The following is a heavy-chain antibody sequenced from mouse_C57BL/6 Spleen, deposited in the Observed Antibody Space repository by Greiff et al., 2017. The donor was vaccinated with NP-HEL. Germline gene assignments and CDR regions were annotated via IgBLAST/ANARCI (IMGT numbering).Heavy chain of an antibody. V-gene: IGHV3-1*01. Sequence: EVKVEESGPGMVKPSQSLSLTCTVTGYSITSGYDWHWIRHFPGNKLEWMGYISYSGSTNYNPSLKSRISITHDTSKNHFFLKLNSVTTEDTATYYWARADDYDVGSFAYWGQGTLVTVSA. CDR3: ARADDYDVGSFAY. D-gene: IGHD2-4*01. CDR2: ISYSGST. J-gene: IGHJ3*01. CDR1: GYSITSGYD.